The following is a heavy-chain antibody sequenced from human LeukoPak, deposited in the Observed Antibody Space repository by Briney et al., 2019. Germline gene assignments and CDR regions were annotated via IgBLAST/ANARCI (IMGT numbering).Heavy chain of an antibody. CDR3: AKFRSGWYYFDY. J-gene: IGHJ4*02. CDR2: IYYSGST. V-gene: IGHV4-59*01. CDR1: GGSISNSY. D-gene: IGHD6-19*01. Sequence: PSETLSLTCTVSGGSISNSYWSWIRQPPGKGLEWIAYIYYSGSTNYNPSLKSRVTISVDTSKNQFSLKLSSVTAADTAVYYCAKFRSGWYYFDYWGQGTLVTVSS.